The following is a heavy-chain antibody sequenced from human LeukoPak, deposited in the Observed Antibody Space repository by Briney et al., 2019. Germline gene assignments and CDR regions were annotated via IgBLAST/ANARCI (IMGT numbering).Heavy chain of an antibody. Sequence: GGSLRLSCAASGFTFSSYAMTWVRQAPVKGLEWLSVVTDTGGNTYHADSVKGRFTVSRDDSKNTVYLEMNSLRVEDTAVYYCAKGTVRSCSGPSCYPLDSWGQGTLVTVSS. D-gene: IGHD2-15*01. CDR1: GFTFSSYA. CDR3: AKGTVRSCSGPSCYPLDS. CDR2: VTDTGGNT. J-gene: IGHJ4*02. V-gene: IGHV3-23*01.